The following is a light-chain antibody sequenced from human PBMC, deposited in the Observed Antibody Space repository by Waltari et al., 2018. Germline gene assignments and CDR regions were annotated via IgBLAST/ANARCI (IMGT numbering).Light chain of an antibody. CDR2: DAS. J-gene: IGKJ1*01. Sequence: DTQLSQFPSTLAASVGDRVTITCRAREAINKWLAWYQQKPGKAPKVLIYDASTLQSGVPSRFSGSGSETEFTLTIDSLQPDDFATYYCQQYNRFSPFGQGTNVEVK. V-gene: IGKV1-5*01. CDR1: EAINKW. CDR3: QQYNRFSP.